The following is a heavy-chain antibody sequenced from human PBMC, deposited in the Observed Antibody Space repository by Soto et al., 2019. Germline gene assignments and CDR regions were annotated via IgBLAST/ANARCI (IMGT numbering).Heavy chain of an antibody. J-gene: IGHJ5*02. CDR1: GFTFSSYS. V-gene: IGHV3-21*04. Sequence: PGGSLRLSCAASGFTFSSYSMNWVRQAPGKGLEWVSSISSSSSYIYYADSVKGRFTISRDNAKNSLYLQMNSLRAEDTAVYYCARVSYCSGGSCYPELQNWFDPWGQGILVTVSS. D-gene: IGHD2-15*01. CDR3: ARVSYCSGGSCYPELQNWFDP. CDR2: ISSSSSYI.